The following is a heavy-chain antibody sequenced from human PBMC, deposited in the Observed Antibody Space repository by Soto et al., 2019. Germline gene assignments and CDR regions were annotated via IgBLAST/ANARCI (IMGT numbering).Heavy chain of an antibody. CDR2: IWYDGSNK. Sequence: GGSLRLSCAASGFTFSSYGMHWVRQAPGKGLEWVAVIWYDGSNKYYADSVKGRFTISRDNSKNTLYLQMNSLRAEDTAVYYCARGDKWFGELFSPYYFDYWGQGTLVTVSS. V-gene: IGHV3-33*08. D-gene: IGHD3-10*01. CDR1: GFTFSSYG. CDR3: ARGDKWFGELFSPYYFDY. J-gene: IGHJ4*02.